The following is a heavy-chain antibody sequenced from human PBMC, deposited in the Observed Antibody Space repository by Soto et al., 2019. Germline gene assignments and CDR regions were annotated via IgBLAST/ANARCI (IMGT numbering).Heavy chain of an antibody. CDR3: ARDTSRQLWAHYYYYGMDV. J-gene: IGHJ6*02. Sequence: PSQTLSLTCAISGDSVSSNSAAWNWIRQSPSRGLEWLGRTYYRSKWYNDYAVSVKSRITINPDTSKNQFSLQLNSVTPEDTAVYYCARDTSRQLWAHYYYYGMDVWGQGTTVTVSS. CDR2: TYYRSKWYN. CDR1: GDSVSSNSAA. D-gene: IGHD5-18*01. V-gene: IGHV6-1*01.